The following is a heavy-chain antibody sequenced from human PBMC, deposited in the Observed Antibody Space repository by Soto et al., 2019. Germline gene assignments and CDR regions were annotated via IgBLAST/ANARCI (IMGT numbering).Heavy chain of an antibody. J-gene: IGHJ6*02. CDR3: AKLRGGYYFYDAMDV. Sequence: GGSLRLSCAASGFTFSSYAMSWVRQAPGKGLEWVSAISGSGRSSKPADSVKGRFTISRDNSKNTLYVQMNSLRAEDTAVYYCAKLRGGYYFYDAMDVWGQGTTVTVSS. V-gene: IGHV3-23*01. CDR1: GFTFSSYA. D-gene: IGHD3-10*01. CDR2: ISGSGRSS.